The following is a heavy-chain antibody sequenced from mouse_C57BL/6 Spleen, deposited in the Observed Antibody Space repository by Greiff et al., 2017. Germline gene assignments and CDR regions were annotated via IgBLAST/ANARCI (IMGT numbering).Heavy chain of an antibody. Sequence: QVQLQQPGAELVKPGASVKMSCKASGYTFTSYWITWVKQRPGQGLEWIGDIYPGSGSTNYNEKFKSKATLTVDTSSSTAYMQLSSLTSEDSAVYYCARDRDGYYWFAYWGQGTLVTVSA. CDR1: GYTFTSYW. CDR3: ARDRDGYYWFAY. J-gene: IGHJ3*01. CDR2: IYPGSGST. V-gene: IGHV1-55*01. D-gene: IGHD2-3*01.